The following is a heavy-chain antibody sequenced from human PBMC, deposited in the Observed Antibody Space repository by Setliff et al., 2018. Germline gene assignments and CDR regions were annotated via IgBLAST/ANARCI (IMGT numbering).Heavy chain of an antibody. V-gene: IGHV4-4*07. CDR2: INTSGGT. CDR3: ARDPRDGKSFFDH. Sequence: PSETLSLTCTVSGDSISNYYWNWIRQPAGKGLEWIGRINTSGGTDYNPFLKSRVTISPDTSKNQFSLKLSSVTAADTAVYYCARDPRDGKSFFDHWGQGTLVTVSS. J-gene: IGHJ4*02. CDR1: GDSISNYY.